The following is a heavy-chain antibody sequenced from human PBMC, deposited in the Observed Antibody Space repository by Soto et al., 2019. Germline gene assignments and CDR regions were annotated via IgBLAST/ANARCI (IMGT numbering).Heavy chain of an antibody. D-gene: IGHD4-17*01. J-gene: IGHJ3*02. CDR2: IYHSGST. CDR3: ARGIRSTAAFDI. CDR1: GGSIRDVGYC. Sequence: VAGGSIRDVGYCRSWKRQPPGKGLEWIGYIYHSGSTYYNPSLKSRVTISVDRSKNQFSLKLSSVTAADTAVYYCARGIRSTAAFDIWGQGTMVTVSS. V-gene: IGHV4-30-2*01.